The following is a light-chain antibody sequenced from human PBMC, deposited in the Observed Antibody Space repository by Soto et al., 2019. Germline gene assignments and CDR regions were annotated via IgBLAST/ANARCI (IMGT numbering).Light chain of an antibody. V-gene: IGLV1-44*01. CDR1: SSSIGSNT. CDR3: ASWDDSLKNYV. CDR2: TNN. Sequence: QSGLTQQPSASVTPGQRVTISCSGSSSSIGSNTVNWYQRLPGTAPKLLIYTNNQRPSGVPDRFSGSKSGTSASLAISGLQSEDEADYYCASWDDSLKNYVFGTATKVTV. J-gene: IGLJ1*01.